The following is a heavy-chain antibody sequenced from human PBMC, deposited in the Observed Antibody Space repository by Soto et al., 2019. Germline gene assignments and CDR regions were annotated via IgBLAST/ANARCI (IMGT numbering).Heavy chain of an antibody. J-gene: IGHJ4*02. CDR1: GGSISSGNYY. CDR3: ARTLVGAPPFDY. Sequence: QVQLQESGPGLVKPSQTLSLTCTVSGGSISSGNYYWSWIRQPPGKGLEGIGYIYYSGSTYYNPSLKRRVTISVDTSKNQFSLKLSSVTAADTAVYYCARTLVGAPPFDYWGQGTLVTVSS. D-gene: IGHD1-26*01. V-gene: IGHV4-30-4*01. CDR2: IYYSGST.